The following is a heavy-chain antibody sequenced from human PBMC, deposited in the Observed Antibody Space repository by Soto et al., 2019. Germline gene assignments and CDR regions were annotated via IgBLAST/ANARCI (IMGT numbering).Heavy chain of an antibody. CDR1: GGPFSNDI. CDR2: IIPLLSTS. V-gene: IGHV1-69*08. J-gene: IGHJ4*02. Sequence: QVQLEQSGAEVKKPGSSVKVSCKASGGPFSNDIITWVRQAPGQGLEWMGRIIPLLSTSTYAQKFQGRLTITAHRSTGTAYMELNSLRSEDTAVYYCARDSPIGSTFSGYDAIDYWGQGTRITVSS. D-gene: IGHD5-12*01. CDR3: ARDSPIGSTFSGYDAIDY.